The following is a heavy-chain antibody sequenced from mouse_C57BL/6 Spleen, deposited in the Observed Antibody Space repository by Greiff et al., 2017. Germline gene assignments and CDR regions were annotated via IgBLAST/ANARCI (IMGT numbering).Heavy chain of an antibody. CDR2: IDPSDSET. V-gene: IGHV1-52*01. J-gene: IGHJ3*01. Sequence: VQLQQPGAELVRPGSSVKLSCKASGYTFTSYWMHWVKQRPIQGLEWIGNIDPSDSETHYNQKFKDKATLTVDKSSSPAYMQLNSLTSEDSAVXCGARSCGDYDGFADWGQGTMVTVSA. CDR1: GYTFTSYW. D-gene: IGHD2-4*01. CDR3: ARSCGDYDGFAD.